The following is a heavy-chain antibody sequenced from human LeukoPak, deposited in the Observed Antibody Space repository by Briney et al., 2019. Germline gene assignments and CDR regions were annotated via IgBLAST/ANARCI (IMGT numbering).Heavy chain of an antibody. CDR2: IYYSGST. CDR3: ARDTGATGDFDY. V-gene: IGHV4-59*01. D-gene: IGHD1-26*01. CDR1: GGSISSYY. Sequence: SETLSLTCTVSGGSISSYYWSWIRQPPGKGLEWIGYIYYSGSTNYNPSLKSRVTISVDTSKNQFSLKLSSVTAADTAVYYCARDTGATGDFDYWGQGTLVTVSS. J-gene: IGHJ4*02.